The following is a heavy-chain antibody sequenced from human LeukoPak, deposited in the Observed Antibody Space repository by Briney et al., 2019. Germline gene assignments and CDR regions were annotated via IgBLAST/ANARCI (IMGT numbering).Heavy chain of an antibody. CDR3: ARDSTVTTFRGCVDP. V-gene: IGHV1-46*01. Sequence: ASVKVSCKASGYTFSNYYVHWVRQAPGQGLEWMGVINPSCGSTNYAQKFQGRVTMTRDTSTSTVYMEMSSLRSEDTAVYYCARDSTVTTFRGCVDPWGQGTLVTVSS. CDR2: INPSCGST. J-gene: IGHJ5*02. D-gene: IGHD4-17*01. CDR1: GYTFSNYY.